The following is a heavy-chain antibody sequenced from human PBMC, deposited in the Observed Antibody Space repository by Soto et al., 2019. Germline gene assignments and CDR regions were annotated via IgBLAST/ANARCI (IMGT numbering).Heavy chain of an antibody. CDR2: IYTGGTT. Sequence: EVQLVESGGGLVQPGGSLRLSCAASGFTVSNNYMSWVRQAPGKGLEWVSVIYTGGTTYYADSVKGRFTISRDNSKNTLYLQMNSLRAEDTAVYYCARICTSCYYGMDVWGQGTTVTVSS. CDR3: ARICTSCYYGMDV. V-gene: IGHV3-66*01. CDR1: GFTVSNNY. D-gene: IGHD2-2*01. J-gene: IGHJ6*02.